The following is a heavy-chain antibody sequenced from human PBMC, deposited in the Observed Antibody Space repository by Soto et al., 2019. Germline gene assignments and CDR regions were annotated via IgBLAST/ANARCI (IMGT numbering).Heavy chain of an antibody. D-gene: IGHD3-22*01. CDR3: ARAGGIYYDSSGFLDY. CDR1: GGSITSYY. Sequence: SETLSLTCTVSGGSITSYYWSWIRQPPGKGLDWIGYIYYTGTTKYNPSLKSRVTMSVDTSKNQFSLKLSSVTAADTALYYCARAGGIYYDSSGFLDYWGQGTLVTVSS. V-gene: IGHV4-59*01. J-gene: IGHJ4*02. CDR2: IYYTGTT.